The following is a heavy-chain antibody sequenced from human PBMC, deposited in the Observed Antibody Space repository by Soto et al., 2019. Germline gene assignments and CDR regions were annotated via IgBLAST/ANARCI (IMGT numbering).Heavy chain of an antibody. V-gene: IGHV1-8*01. J-gene: IGHJ6*02. CDR1: GYTFTSYD. D-gene: IGHD3-22*01. Sequence: QVQLVQSGAEVKKPGASVKVSCKASGYTFTSYDINWVRQATGQGLEWMGWMNPNSGNTGYAQKFQGRVTMTRNISISTDYMELSSLRSEDTAVHYCARDVLLVRNFMRYCMVVWGQGTTVTVSS. CDR2: MNPNSGNT. CDR3: ARDVLLVRNFMRYCMVV.